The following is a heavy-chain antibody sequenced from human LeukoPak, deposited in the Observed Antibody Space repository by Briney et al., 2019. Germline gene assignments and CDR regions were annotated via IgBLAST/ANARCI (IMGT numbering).Heavy chain of an antibody. V-gene: IGHV1-2*02. D-gene: IGHD2-15*01. CDR2: INPNSGGT. CDR3: ARGGAYCSGATCYVDY. Sequence: ASLKVSCKASGYTFTDYYVHWVRQAPGLGLEWMGWINPNSGGTNYAQKFQGRVTMTRDTSISTAYMELSRLRSDDTAVFYCARGGAYCSGATCYVDYWGQGTLVTVSS. J-gene: IGHJ4*02. CDR1: GYTFTDYY.